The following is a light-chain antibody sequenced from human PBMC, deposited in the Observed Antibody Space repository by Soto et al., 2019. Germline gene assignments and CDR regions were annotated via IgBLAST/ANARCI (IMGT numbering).Light chain of an antibody. Sequence: LTQSPATVSLTPGERATLPCRASPSVPNYLAWYQQKPGQAPRLLIYGASSRATGIPDRFSGSGSGTDFTLTISRLEPEDFAVYYCQQHGTSPITFGQGTRLEIK. CDR2: GAS. CDR3: QQHGTSPIT. CDR1: PSVPNY. J-gene: IGKJ5*01. V-gene: IGKV3-20*01.